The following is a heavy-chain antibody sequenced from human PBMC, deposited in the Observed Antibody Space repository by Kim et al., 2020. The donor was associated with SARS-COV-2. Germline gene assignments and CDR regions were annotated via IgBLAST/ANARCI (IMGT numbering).Heavy chain of an antibody. CDR3: AREYSSYDF. J-gene: IGHJ3*01. V-gene: IGHV4-4*07. D-gene: IGHD5-12*01. CDR2: GGT. Sequence: GGTSYTPSLKSRVAMSMDTAKNQFSLELSSVTAADTAVYFCAREYSSYDFWGQGTMVTVSS.